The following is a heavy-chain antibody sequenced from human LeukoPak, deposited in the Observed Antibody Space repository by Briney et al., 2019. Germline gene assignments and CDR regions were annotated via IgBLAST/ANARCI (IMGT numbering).Heavy chain of an antibody. J-gene: IGHJ3*02. CDR3: ARGSDYYDSSGYYQDAFDI. CDR2: ISSSSNYI. D-gene: IGHD3-22*01. CDR1: GFSFSNYA. Sequence: GGSLRLSCAASGFSFSNYAMSWVRQAPGKGLEWVSSISSSSNYIYYANSMKGRFTISRDNAKNSLYLQMNSLRTEDTAMYYCARGSDYYDSSGYYQDAFDIWGQGTMVTVSS. V-gene: IGHV3-21*01.